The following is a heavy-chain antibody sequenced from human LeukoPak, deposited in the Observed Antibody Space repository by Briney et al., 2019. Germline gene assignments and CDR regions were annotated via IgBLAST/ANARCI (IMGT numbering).Heavy chain of an antibody. CDR1: GFIVNTNY. V-gene: IGHV3-53*01. CDR2: IYADGNT. CDR3: ARDSYGDANFDT. D-gene: IGHD4-17*01. J-gene: IGHJ4*02. Sequence: GGSLRLPCAASGFIVNTNYMSWVRQAPGRGLEWVSFIYADGNTYYADSVKGRFTISRDISKNAVFLQMNSLRAEDTAVYCCARDSYGDANFDTWGQGTLVTVSS.